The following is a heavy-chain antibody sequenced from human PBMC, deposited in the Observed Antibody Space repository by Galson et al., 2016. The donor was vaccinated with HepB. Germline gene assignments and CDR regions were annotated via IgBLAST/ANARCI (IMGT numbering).Heavy chain of an antibody. Sequence: SLRLSCAASGITFSRHVMHWVRQAPGKGLEWVAVISYDGSNKYYADSVKGRFTISRDNSKNTLYLQMNSLRADDMAVYYCAKGPTSYFYGMDVWGQGTTVTVSS. J-gene: IGHJ6*02. V-gene: IGHV3-30*18. CDR3: AKGPTSYFYGMDV. CDR1: GITFSRHV. CDR2: ISYDGSNK.